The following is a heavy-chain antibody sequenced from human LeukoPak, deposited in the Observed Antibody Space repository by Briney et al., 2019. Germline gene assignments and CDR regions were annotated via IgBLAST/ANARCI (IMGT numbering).Heavy chain of an antibody. V-gene: IGHV3-9*01. Sequence: GMSLRPSCAASGFTFTGHAMHWIRQAPGKGLEWVSGMSYTKDTVDYADSVKGRFTVSRDDAKSTFFLQMNSLRPEDTAFYFCTGDLRPGGTDIWGQGTTVTVSS. J-gene: IGHJ6*02. CDR1: GFTFTGHA. CDR3: TGDLRPGGTDI. D-gene: IGHD1/OR15-1a*01. CDR2: MSYTKDTV.